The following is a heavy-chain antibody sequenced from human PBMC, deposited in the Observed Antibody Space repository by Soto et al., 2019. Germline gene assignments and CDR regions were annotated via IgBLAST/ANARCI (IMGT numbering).Heavy chain of an antibody. V-gene: IGHV5-10-1*01. CDR3: ARQIYDSDTGPNFQYYFDS. CDR2: IDPSDSQT. Sequence: PGESLKISCKGSGYSFAGYWITWVRQKPGKGLEWMGRIDPSDSQTYYSPSFRGHVTISVTKSITTVFLQWSGLRASDTAMYYCARQIYDSDTGPNFQYYFDSWGQGTPVTVSS. CDR1: GYSFAGYW. J-gene: IGHJ4*02. D-gene: IGHD3-22*01.